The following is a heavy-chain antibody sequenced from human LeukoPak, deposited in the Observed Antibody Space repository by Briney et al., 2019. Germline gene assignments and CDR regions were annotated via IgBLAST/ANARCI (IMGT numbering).Heavy chain of an antibody. Sequence: GGSLRLSCAASGFTFSSYAMSWVRQAPGKGLEWVSAISSSGGTSYYADSVKGRFTISRDNSKNTLYLQMNGLRAEDTAVYYCAKVDACSGYSYGCGNFDYWGQGTLVTVSS. V-gene: IGHV3-23*01. CDR2: ISSSGGTS. D-gene: IGHD5-18*01. CDR1: GFTFSSYA. J-gene: IGHJ4*02. CDR3: AKVDACSGYSYGCGNFDY.